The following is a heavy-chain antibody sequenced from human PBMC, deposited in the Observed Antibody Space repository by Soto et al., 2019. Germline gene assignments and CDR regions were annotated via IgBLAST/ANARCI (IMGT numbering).Heavy chain of an antibody. CDR1: GLTVSDKY. CDR2: IYTSGTT. CDR3: AKVGQWFGELGGEYYYGMDV. J-gene: IGHJ6*02. V-gene: IGHV3-53*01. Sequence: GGSLRLSCAASGLTVSDKYMNWVRQAPGKGLEWVSVIYTSGTTYYADSVKGRFTISRDNFKNTLYLQMNSLRAEDTAMYYCAKVGQWFGELGGEYYYGMDVWGQGTTATVSS. D-gene: IGHD3-10*01.